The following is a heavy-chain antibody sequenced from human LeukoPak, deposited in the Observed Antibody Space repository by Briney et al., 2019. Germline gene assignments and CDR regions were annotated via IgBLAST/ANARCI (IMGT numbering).Heavy chain of an antibody. CDR1: GYTFTGYY. CDR2: INPNSGGT. J-gene: IGHJ2*01. D-gene: IGHD5-18*01. Sequence: ASVKVSCKASGYTFTGYYMHWVRQAPGQGLEWMGWINPNSGGTNYAQKFQGWVTMTRDTSISTAYMELSRLRSDDTAVYYCARPKGTSYGPNWYFGLWGRGTLVTVSS. CDR3: ARPKGTSYGPNWYFGL. V-gene: IGHV1-2*04.